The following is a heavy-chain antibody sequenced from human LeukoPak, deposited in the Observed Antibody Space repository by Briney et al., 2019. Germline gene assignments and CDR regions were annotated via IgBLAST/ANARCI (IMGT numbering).Heavy chain of an antibody. CDR2: ITSSSASI. CDR3: ARDLYYFDSSGPTIEY. D-gene: IGHD3-22*01. J-gene: IGHJ4*02. CDR1: GFTFSSYS. V-gene: IGHV3-21*01. Sequence: GGSLRLSCAASGFTFSSYSMNWVRQAPGKGLEWVSFITSSSASIYYADSVKGRFTISRDNAKNSLYLQMNSLRAEDTATYYCARDLYYFDSSGPTIEYWGQGTLVTVSS.